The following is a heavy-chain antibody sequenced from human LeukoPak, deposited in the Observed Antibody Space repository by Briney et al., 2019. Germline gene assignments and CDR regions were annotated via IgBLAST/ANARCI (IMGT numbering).Heavy chain of an antibody. Sequence: SQTLSLTCTVSGGSISSGGYYWSWIRQHPGKGLEWIGYIYYSGGTNYNPSLKSRVTISVDTSKNQFSLKLSSVTAADTAVYYCARRNSSSWYRYWFDPWGQGTLVTVSS. CDR2: IYYSGGT. CDR3: ARRNSSSWYRYWFDP. CDR1: GGSISSGGYY. D-gene: IGHD6-13*01. J-gene: IGHJ5*02. V-gene: IGHV4-31*03.